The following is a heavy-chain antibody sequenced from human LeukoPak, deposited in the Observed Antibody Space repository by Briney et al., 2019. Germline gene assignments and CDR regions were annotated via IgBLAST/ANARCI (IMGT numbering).Heavy chain of an antibody. CDR1: GFTFSSYA. D-gene: IGHD6-13*01. V-gene: IGHV3-23*01. Sequence: GGSLRLSCAASGFTFSSYAMSWVRQAPGKGLEWVSAISGSGGSTYYADSVKGRFTISRDNSKNTLYLQMSSLRAEDTAVYYCSKPAAGGNGYYNGMDVWGQGTTVTVSS. CDR2: ISGSGGST. CDR3: SKPAAGGNGYYNGMDV. J-gene: IGHJ6*02.